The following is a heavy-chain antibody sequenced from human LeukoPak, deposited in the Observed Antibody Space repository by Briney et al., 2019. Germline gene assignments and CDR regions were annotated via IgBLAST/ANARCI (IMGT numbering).Heavy chain of an antibody. CDR2: IFYSGTT. D-gene: IGHD3-10*01. J-gene: IGHJ4*02. CDR1: GGSISSSSYY. V-gene: IGHV4-39*01. Sequence: PSETLSLTCIVSGGSISSSSYYWGWIRQPPGRGLEWIGSIFYSGTTYYNPSLKSRVTISVDTSKNQFSLKLSSVTAADTAVYYCARQRVLIWFGDLLSSPTDYWGQGTLVTVSS. CDR3: ARQRVLIWFGDLLSSPTDY.